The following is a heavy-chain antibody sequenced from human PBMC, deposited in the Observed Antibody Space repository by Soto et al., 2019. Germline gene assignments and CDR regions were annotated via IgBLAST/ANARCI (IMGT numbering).Heavy chain of an antibody. CDR2: IYHSGST. CDR1: GGSISSSNW. CDR3: ATQTRGPTVTTSEYFQH. D-gene: IGHD4-17*01. V-gene: IGHV4-4*02. J-gene: IGHJ1*01. Sequence: QVQLQESGPGLVKPSGTLSLTCAVSGGSISSSNWWSWVRQPPGKGLEWIGEIYHSGSTNYNPSLKSRVTISVDKSKNQFSLKLRSVTAEDKAVYYCATQTRGPTVTTSEYFQHWGQGTLVTVSS.